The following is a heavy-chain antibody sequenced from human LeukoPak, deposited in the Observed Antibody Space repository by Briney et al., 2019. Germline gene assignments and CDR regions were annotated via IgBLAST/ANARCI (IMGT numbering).Heavy chain of an antibody. CDR1: GGSFSGYY. D-gene: IGHD2-8*01. CDR3: ARNVLGYCTNGVCPRFDY. Sequence: SETLSLTCAVYGGSFSGYYWSWIRQPPGKGLEWIGEINHSGSTNYNPSLKSRVTISVDTSKNQFSLELSSVTAAGTAVYYCARNVLGYCTNGVCPRFDYWGQGTLVTVSS. J-gene: IGHJ4*02. CDR2: INHSGST. V-gene: IGHV4-34*01.